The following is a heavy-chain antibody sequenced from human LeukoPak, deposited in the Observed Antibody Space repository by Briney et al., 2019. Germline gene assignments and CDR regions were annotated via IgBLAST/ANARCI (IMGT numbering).Heavy chain of an antibody. CDR3: ARDRGIASTGDTLDY. CDR2: IYHSGNT. J-gene: IGHJ4*02. V-gene: IGHV4-4*02. CDR1: GASISSSKR. D-gene: IGHD6-13*01. Sequence: SGTLSLTCAVSGASISSSKRWTWVRQAPRKGLAWIGEIYHSGNTNSNPSLKSRVTISVDKSKNHFSLELSSVTAADTAVYYCARDRGIASTGDTLDYWGPGTLVTVSS.